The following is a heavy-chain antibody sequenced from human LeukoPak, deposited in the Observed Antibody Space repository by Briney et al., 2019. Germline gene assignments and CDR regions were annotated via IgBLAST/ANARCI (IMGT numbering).Heavy chain of an antibody. CDR3: ASGSGWLVQD. V-gene: IGHV4-34*01. J-gene: IGHJ4*02. CDR1: GGSFSGYY. D-gene: IGHD6-19*01. CDR2: IYYSGST. Sequence: PSETLSLTCAVYGGSFSGYYWSWIRQPPGKGLEWIGYIYYSGSTYCNPSLKSRVTISVDTSKNQFSLKLSSVTAADTAVYYCASGSGWLVQDWGQGTLVTVSS.